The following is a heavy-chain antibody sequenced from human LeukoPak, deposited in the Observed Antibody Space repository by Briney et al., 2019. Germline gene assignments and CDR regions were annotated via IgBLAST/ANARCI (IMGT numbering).Heavy chain of an antibody. Sequence: GRSLRLSCAAPGFTFSSYGMHWVRQAPGKGLEWVAVIWYDGSNKYYADSVKGRFTISRDNSKNTLYLQMNSLRAEDTAVYYCAKDNGDSSGYSYDYWGQGTLVTVSS. CDR2: IWYDGSNK. CDR3: AKDNGDSSGYSYDY. J-gene: IGHJ4*02. V-gene: IGHV3-33*06. D-gene: IGHD3-22*01. CDR1: GFTFSSYG.